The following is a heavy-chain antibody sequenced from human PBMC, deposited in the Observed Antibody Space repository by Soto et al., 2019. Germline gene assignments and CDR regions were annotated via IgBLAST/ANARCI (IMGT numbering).Heavy chain of an antibody. CDR1: GGSISSSSYY. Sequence: QLQLQESGPGLVKPSETLSLTCTVSGGSISSSSYYWGWIRQPPGKGLEWIGSIYYSGSTYYNTSLKSRVTISVDTSKNQFSLKLSSVTAADTAVYYCARVRFLEWLLTRNWFDPWGQGTLVTVSS. V-gene: IGHV4-39*01. D-gene: IGHD3-3*01. J-gene: IGHJ5*02. CDR3: ARVRFLEWLLTRNWFDP. CDR2: IYYSGST.